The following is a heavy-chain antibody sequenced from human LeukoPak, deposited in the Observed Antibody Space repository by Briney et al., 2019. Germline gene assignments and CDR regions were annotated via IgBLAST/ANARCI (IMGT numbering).Heavy chain of an antibody. CDR2: ITWNSGSR. J-gene: IGHJ4*02. CDR3: AKDTGSSSWNYFDY. D-gene: IGHD6-13*01. V-gene: IGHV3-9*01. Sequence: GGSLRLSSAACGFTFDDYAMHWVRQAPGKGLEWVSGITWNSGSRDYADSVKGRFTISRDNARNSLDLQMNSLRAEDTAFYYRAKDTGSSSWNYFDYWGQGTLVTVSS. CDR1: GFTFDDYA.